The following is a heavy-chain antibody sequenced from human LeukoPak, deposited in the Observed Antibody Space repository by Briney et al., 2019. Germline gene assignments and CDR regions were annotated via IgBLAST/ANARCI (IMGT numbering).Heavy chain of an antibody. V-gene: IGHV4-61*02. CDR1: GGSISSGSYH. D-gene: IGHD5-24*01. J-gene: IGHJ2*01. CDR2: VSTSGTT. Sequence: SQTLSLTCTVSGGSISSGSYHWSWIRQPAGKRLEWIGRVSTSGTTNYNPSLKSRVTILVDTSKNQFSLKLSSVTAADTAVYYCARGCRDGYSNYWYFDLWGRGTLVTVSS. CDR3: ARGCRDGYSNYWYFDL.